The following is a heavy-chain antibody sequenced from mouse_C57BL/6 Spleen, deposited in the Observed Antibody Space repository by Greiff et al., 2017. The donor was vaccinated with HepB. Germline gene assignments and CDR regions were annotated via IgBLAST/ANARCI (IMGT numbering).Heavy chain of an antibody. CDR3: TRDDDYDGAWFAD. Sequence: EVKLVESGEGLVKPGGSLKLSCAASGFTFSSYAMSWVRQTPEKRLEWVAYISSGGDYIYYADTVKGRFTISRDKARTTLYLQMSSLKSEDTAMYYCTRDDDYDGAWFADWGQGTLVTVSA. CDR1: GFTFSSYA. J-gene: IGHJ3*01. D-gene: IGHD2-4*01. CDR2: ISSGGDYI. V-gene: IGHV5-9-1*02.